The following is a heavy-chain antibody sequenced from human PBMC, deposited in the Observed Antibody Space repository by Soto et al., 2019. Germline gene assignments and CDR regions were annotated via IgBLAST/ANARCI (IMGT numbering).Heavy chain of an antibody. CDR2: ISSSSRYI. J-gene: IGHJ1*01. CDR1: GFTFSSYS. V-gene: IGHV3-21*01. CDR3: ARGFDILTGLYFQH. D-gene: IGHD3-9*01. Sequence: EVQLVESGGGLVKPGGSLRLSCAASGFTFSSYSMNWVRQAPGKGLEWVSSISSSSRYIYYPDSVKGRFTISRDNAKNSLYRQMSSLRAEDTAVYYCARGFDILTGLYFQHWCQGTLVTVSS.